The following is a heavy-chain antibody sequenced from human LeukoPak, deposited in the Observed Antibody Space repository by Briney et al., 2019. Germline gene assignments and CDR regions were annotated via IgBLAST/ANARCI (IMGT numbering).Heavy chain of an antibody. V-gene: IGHV3-13*01. D-gene: IGHD5-18*01. J-gene: IGHJ4*02. Sequence: GGSLRLSCAASGFTFSSYDMHWVRQATGKGLEWVSAIGTAGDTYYPGSVKGRFTISRENAKNSLYLQMNSLRAGDTAVYYCARGSGYSYGTGDFDYWGQGTLVTVSS. CDR2: IGTAGDT. CDR1: GFTFSSYD. CDR3: ARGSGYSYGTGDFDY.